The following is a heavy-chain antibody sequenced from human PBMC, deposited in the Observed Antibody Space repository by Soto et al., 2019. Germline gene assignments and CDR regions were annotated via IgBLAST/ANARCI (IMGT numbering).Heavy chain of an antibody. CDR3: ARDGVAPGLYFDY. Sequence: GGSLRLSCAASGFAFSDYWMNWVRQAPGKGLEWVASIKYDGAEKSYVDSVKGRFTISRDNPKNSVYLQMASLRAEDTAVYYCARDGVAPGLYFDYWGQGTPVTVSS. CDR1: GFAFSDYW. D-gene: IGHD3-10*01. V-gene: IGHV3-7*05. CDR2: IKYDGAEK. J-gene: IGHJ4*02.